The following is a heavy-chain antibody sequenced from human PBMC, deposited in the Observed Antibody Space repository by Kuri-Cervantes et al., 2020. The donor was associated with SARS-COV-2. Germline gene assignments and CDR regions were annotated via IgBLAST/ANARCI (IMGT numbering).Heavy chain of an antibody. CDR3: ARRRDFWSGSPFDC. V-gene: IGHV5-51*01. D-gene: IGHD3-3*01. CDR1: GYSFTSYW. Sequence: GGSLRLSCKGSGYSFTSYWIGWVRQMPGKGLEWMGIIYPGDSDTRYSPSFQGRVTISADKSISTAYLQWSSLKASDTAMYYCARRRDFWSGSPFDCWGQGTLVTVSS. CDR2: IYPGDSDT. J-gene: IGHJ4*02.